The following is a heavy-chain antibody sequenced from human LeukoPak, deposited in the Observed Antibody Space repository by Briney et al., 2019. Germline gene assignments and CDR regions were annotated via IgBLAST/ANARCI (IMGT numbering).Heavy chain of an antibody. V-gene: IGHV1-46*01. J-gene: IGHJ4*02. CDR1: GYTFTSYY. CDR2: INPSGGST. CDR3: ARDAGYSYGTYYFDY. D-gene: IGHD5-18*01. Sequence: GASVKVSCKASGYTFTSYYMHWVRQAPGQGLEWMGIINPSGGSTSYAQKFQGRVTMTRDTSTSTVYMELSSLGSEDTAVYYCARDAGYSYGTYYFDYWGQGTLVTVSS.